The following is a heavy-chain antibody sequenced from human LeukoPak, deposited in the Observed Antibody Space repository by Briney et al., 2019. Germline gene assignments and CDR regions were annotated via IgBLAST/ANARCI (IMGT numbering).Heavy chain of an antibody. J-gene: IGHJ4*02. CDR3: ARQRGRLYYFDY. CDR1: GGSISSYY. Sequence: SETLSLICTVSGGSISSYYWSWIRQPPGKGLEWIGYIYYSGSTNYNPSLKSRVTISVDTSKNQFSLKLSSVTAADTAVYYCARQRGRLYYFDYWGQGTLVTVSS. D-gene: IGHD1-26*01. CDR2: IYYSGST. V-gene: IGHV4-59*08.